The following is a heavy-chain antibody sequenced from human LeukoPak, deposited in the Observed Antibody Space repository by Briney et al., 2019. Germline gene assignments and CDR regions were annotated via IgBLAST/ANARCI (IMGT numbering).Heavy chain of an antibody. J-gene: IGHJ4*02. CDR2: ISSSNSYI. Sequence: TGGSLRLSCAVSGFTFSSYAMSWVRQAPGKGLEWVSSISSSNSYIYYADSVKGRFTISRDNAKNSLYLQMNSLRAEDTAVYYCARGEQIDYWGQGTLVTVSS. CDR3: ARGEQIDY. D-gene: IGHD2-21*01. V-gene: IGHV3-21*01. CDR1: GFTFSSYA.